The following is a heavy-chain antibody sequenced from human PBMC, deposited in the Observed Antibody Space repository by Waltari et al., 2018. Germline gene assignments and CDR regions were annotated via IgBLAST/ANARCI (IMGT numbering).Heavy chain of an antibody. Sequence: QVQLQQWGAGLLKPSETLSLTCAVYGGSFSGYYWSWIRQPPGKGLEWIGEINHSGSTNYNPSLKSRVTISVDTSKNQFSLKLSSVTAADTAVYYCARRTIAAAGSRGSDYWGQGTLVTVSS. D-gene: IGHD6-13*01. V-gene: IGHV4-34*01. CDR2: INHSGST. J-gene: IGHJ4*02. CDR1: GGSFSGYY. CDR3: ARRTIAAAGSRGSDY.